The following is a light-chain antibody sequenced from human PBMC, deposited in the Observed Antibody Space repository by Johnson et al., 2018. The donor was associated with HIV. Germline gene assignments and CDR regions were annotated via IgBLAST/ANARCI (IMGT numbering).Light chain of an antibody. CDR3: GTWDSSRSSGLYV. Sequence: QSVLTQSPSVSAAPGQRVTISCSGSSSNIGDNYVSWYQQLPGTAPKLLIYENSKRPSGIPDRFSGSKSGTSATLGITGLQTGDEADYYCGTWDSSRSSGLYVFGTGTEVTVL. J-gene: IGLJ1*01. CDR1: SSNIGDNY. CDR2: ENS. V-gene: IGLV1-51*02.